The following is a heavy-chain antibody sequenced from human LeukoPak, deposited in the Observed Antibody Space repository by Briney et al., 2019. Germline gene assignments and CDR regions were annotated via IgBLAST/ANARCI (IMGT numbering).Heavy chain of an antibody. CDR2: IYTSGST. D-gene: IGHD1-26*01. V-gene: IGHV4-4*09. CDR1: GGSISSYY. Sequence: SETLSLTCTVSGGSISSYYWSWIRQPPGKGLEWIGYIYTSGSTNYYPSLKSRVTISVDTSKNQFSLKLSSVTAADTAVYYCARLSYSGRNYWGQGTLVTVSS. CDR3: ARLSYSGRNY. J-gene: IGHJ4*02.